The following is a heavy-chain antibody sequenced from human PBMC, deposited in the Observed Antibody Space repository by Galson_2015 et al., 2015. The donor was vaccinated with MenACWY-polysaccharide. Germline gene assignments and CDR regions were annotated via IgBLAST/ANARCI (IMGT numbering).Heavy chain of an antibody. D-gene: IGHD1-26*01. CDR1: GGSFSGYY. Sequence: ETLSLTCAVYGGSFSGYYWSWIRQPPGKGLEWIGEMNHSGSTNCNPSLKSRVTISVDTSKNQFSLRLTSVTAADTAVYYCARGVGARSRSGLWGQGTLVSVSS. CDR3: ARGVGARSRSGL. CDR2: MNHSGST. J-gene: IGHJ4*02. V-gene: IGHV4-34*01.